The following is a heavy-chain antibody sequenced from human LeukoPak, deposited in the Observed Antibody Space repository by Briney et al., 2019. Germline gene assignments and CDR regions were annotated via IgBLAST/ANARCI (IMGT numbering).Heavy chain of an antibody. V-gene: IGHV4-39*01. J-gene: IGHJ4*02. CDR2: IYYSGST. Sequence: PSETLSLTCTVSGGSISSSSYYWGWIRQPPGKGLEWIGSIYYSGSTYYNPSLKSRVTISVDTSKNQFSLKLSSVTAADTAVYYCARPAAYYDSRDPYDYWGQGTLVTVSS. CDR3: ARPAAYYDSRDPYDY. D-gene: IGHD3-22*01. CDR1: GGSISSSSYY.